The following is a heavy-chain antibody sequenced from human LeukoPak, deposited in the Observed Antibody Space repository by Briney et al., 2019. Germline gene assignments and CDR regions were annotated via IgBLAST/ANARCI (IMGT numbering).Heavy chain of an antibody. J-gene: IGHJ3*02. CDR3: VKDGGYSPNAFDI. Sequence: GGSLRLSCVASGFTFSTYEMNWVRQAPGKGLEWVSFIGTRDNSVYYADSVKGRFTISRDNAKNSLYLQMNSLRAEDTAVYYCVKDGGYSPNAFDIWGQGTMVTVSS. CDR1: GFTFSTYE. V-gene: IGHV3-48*03. D-gene: IGHD3-10*01. CDR2: IGTRDNSV.